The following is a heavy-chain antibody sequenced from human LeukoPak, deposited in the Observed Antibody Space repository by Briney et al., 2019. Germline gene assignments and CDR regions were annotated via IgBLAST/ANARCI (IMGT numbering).Heavy chain of an antibody. CDR2: INSDGSGT. D-gene: IGHD6-19*01. CDR3: ARVNSGLYYYYGMDV. CDR1: GFTFSSYW. J-gene: IGHJ6*02. V-gene: IGHV3-74*01. Sequence: GGSLRLSCAASGFTFSSYWMHWVRQAPGKGLVWVSRINSDGSGTSYADSVKGRFTISRDNAKNTLYLQMNSLRAEDTAVYYCARVNSGLYYYYGMDVWGQGTTVTVSS.